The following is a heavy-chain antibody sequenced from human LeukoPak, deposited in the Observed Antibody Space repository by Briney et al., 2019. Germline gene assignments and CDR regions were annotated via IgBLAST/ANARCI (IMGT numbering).Heavy chain of an antibody. CDR3: ARDGAAFEFDY. CDR1: GFTFSSYA. D-gene: IGHD3-9*01. J-gene: IGHJ4*02. Sequence: GGSLRLSCAASGFTFSSYAMHWVRQAPGKGLEWVAVTSYDGSNKYYADSVKGRFTISRDNSKNTLYLQMNSLRAEDTAVYYCARDGAAFEFDYWGQGTPVTVSS. CDR2: TSYDGSNK. V-gene: IGHV3-30-3*01.